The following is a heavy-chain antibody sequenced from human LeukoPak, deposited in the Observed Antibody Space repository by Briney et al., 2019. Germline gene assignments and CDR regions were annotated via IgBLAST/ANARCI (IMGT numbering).Heavy chain of an antibody. CDR3: AKSSQFSTKYYDILTGPFDY. D-gene: IGHD3-9*01. Sequence: GGSLRLSCAASGFTFDDYAMHLVRQAPGKGLEWVLGISWNSGSIGYADSVKGRFTISRDNAKNSLYLQMNSLRAEDTALYYCAKSSQFSTKYYDILTGPFDYWGQGTLVSVS. CDR1: GFTFDDYA. CDR2: ISWNSGSI. V-gene: IGHV3-9*01. J-gene: IGHJ4*02.